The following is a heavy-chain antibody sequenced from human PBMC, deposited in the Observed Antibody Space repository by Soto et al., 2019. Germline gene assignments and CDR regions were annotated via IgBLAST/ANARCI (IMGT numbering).Heavy chain of an antibody. D-gene: IGHD3-3*01. V-gene: IGHV3-48*02. J-gene: IGHJ6*02. CDR2: ISSSSSTI. CDR1: GFTFSSYS. CDR3: ARDLPYDFWSGYYYYYYGMDV. Sequence: PVGSLRLSCAASGFTFSSYSMNWVRQAPGKGLEWVSYISSSSSTIYYADSVKGRFTISRDNAKNSLYLQMNSLRDEDTAVYYCARDLPYDFWSGYYYYYYGMDVWGQGTTVTVSS.